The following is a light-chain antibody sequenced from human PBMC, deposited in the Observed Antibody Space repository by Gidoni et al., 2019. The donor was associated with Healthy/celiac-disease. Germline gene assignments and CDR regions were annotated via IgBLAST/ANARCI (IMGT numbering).Light chain of an antibody. CDR2: WAS. CDR3: QQYYSTPLT. J-gene: IGKJ1*01. CDR1: QSVLYSSNNKNY. V-gene: IGKV4-1*01. Sequence: DIVMTQFPDSLAVSLGERATINCKSSQSVLYSSNNKNYLAWYQQKPGQTPNLLIYWASTREAGVPDRFSGSGSETDFTLTISSLQAADVAVYYCQQYYSTPLTFXQXTKVEIK.